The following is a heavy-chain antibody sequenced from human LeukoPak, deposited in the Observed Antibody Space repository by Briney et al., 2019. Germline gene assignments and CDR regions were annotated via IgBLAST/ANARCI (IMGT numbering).Heavy chain of an antibody. CDR2: INSDGSST. V-gene: IGHV3-74*01. J-gene: IGHJ5*01. Sequence: PGGSLRLSCAASGFTFSSYWMHWVRQAPGKGLVWVSRINSDGSSTNYADSVKGRFTISRDNAKNTLYLQMNSLRAEDTAVYYCVKDVGAHMSPDFWGQGTLVTVSS. CDR3: VKDVGAHMSPDF. CDR1: GFTFSSYW.